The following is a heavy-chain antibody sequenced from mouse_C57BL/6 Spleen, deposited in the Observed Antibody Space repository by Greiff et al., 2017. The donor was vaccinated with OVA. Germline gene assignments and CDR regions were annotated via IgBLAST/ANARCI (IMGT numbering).Heavy chain of an antibody. Sequence: QVQLQQSGAELMKPGASVKLSCKATGYTFTGYWIELVKQRPGHGLEWIGEILPGSGSTNYNEKFKGKATFTADTSSNTDYMQLSSLTTEDSAIYYCARGRYYYGSSYDYFDYWGQGTTLTVSS. J-gene: IGHJ2*01. D-gene: IGHD1-1*01. CDR2: ILPGSGST. CDR3: ARGRYYYGSSYDYFDY. CDR1: GYTFTGYW. V-gene: IGHV1-9*01.